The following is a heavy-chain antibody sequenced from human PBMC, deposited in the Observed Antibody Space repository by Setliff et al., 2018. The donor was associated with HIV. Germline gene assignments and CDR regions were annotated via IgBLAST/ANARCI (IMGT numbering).Heavy chain of an antibody. CDR1: NESMSNHY. Sequence: SETLSLTCTVSNESMSNHYWSWIRQSPGKGLEWLGTVYYSGNTQYSPSLKSRVTISIDKSKNQFSLRLTSTSAVDTAVYYCASTRLTGYCSGGTCYLGWFDPWGQGTLVTVSS. CDR2: VYYSGNT. V-gene: IGHV4-59*11. D-gene: IGHD2-15*01. J-gene: IGHJ5*02. CDR3: ASTRLTGYCSGGTCYLGWFDP.